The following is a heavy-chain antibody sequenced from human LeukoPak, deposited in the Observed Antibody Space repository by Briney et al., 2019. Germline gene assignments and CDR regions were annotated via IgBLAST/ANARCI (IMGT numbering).Heavy chain of an antibody. D-gene: IGHD3-16*01. CDR3: ARDPARENGDDYVWGSYFDN. CDR1: GDIFTSHA. J-gene: IGHJ4*02. Sequence: SVKVSCKASGDIFTSHAISWIRQAPDQGLEWMGRIIPRLGTANYARRFHGRVTITADQLTTTAYMELSALTSGDTAVYFCARDPARENGDDYVWGSYFDNWGQGTLVTVSS. V-gene: IGHV1-69*13. CDR2: IIPRLGTA.